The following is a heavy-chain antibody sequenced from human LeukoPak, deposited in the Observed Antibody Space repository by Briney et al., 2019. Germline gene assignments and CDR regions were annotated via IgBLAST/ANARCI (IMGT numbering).Heavy chain of an antibody. Sequence: ASVKVSCKASGYSFNNYDINWVRQAAGQGPEWMGRLDPHSGDTDYAQKFRGRVIMTKNTSINTAYLGFSSLISEDTAVYYCARSRRGYYMDVWGRGTTVTVSS. V-gene: IGHV1-8*01. CDR1: GYSFNNYD. CDR3: ARSRRGYYMDV. J-gene: IGHJ6*03. CDR2: LDPHSGDT.